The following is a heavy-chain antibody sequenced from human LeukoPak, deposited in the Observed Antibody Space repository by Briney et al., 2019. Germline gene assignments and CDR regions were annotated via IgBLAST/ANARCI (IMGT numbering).Heavy chain of an antibody. CDR2: IYSGGST. V-gene: IGHV3-66*01. D-gene: IGHD4-11*01. CDR1: GFTVSTNY. Sequence: PGGSLRLSCAASGFTVSTNYMSWVRQAPGKGLEWVSIIYSGGSTYYADSVKGRFTISRDNSKNTLYLQMNSLRAEDTAVYYCARNVYSDYLGGFGYWGQGTLVTVSS. J-gene: IGHJ4*02. CDR3: ARNVYSDYLGGFGY.